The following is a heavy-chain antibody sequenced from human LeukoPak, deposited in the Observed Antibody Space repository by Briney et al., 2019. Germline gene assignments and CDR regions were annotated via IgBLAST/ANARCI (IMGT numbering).Heavy chain of an antibody. CDR2: MNPNSGNT. V-gene: IGHV1-8*01. D-gene: IGHD3-10*01. CDR3: ARLLDVLLWFGELRRWFDP. J-gene: IGHJ5*02. Sequence: ASVKVSCKASGYTFTSYDINRVRQATGQGLEWMGWMNPNSGNTGYAQKFQGRVTMTRNTSISTAYMELSSLRSEDTAVYYCARLLDVLLWFGELRRWFDPWGQGTLVTVSS. CDR1: GYTFTSYD.